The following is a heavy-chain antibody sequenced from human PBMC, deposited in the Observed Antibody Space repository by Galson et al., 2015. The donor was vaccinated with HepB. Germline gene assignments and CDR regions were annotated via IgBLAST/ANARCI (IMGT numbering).Heavy chain of an antibody. CDR3: EREMAIAAPAAFDY. J-gene: IGHJ4*02. Sequence: SLTLSCAASGFTFSSYGMHWVRQAPGKGLEWVSLIWAAGTVQHYGGSAKGRFLISRDNSKGLVYLQMNNLRADDTAMYHCEREMAIAAPAAFDYWGRGTLVTGSS. V-gene: IGHV3-33*01. CDR2: IWAAGTVQ. CDR1: GFTFSSYG. D-gene: IGHD6-25*01.